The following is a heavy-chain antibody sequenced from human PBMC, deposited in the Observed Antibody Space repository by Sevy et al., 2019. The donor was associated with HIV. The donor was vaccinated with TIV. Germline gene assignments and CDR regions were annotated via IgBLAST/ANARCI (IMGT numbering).Heavy chain of an antibody. Sequence: GGSLRLSCAASGFTFSDYCMSWIHQSPGKGLEWVSYIDSSDSFMFYADSVKGRFTISRDNAKNSLYLQMNSLRVEDTAIYYCARERESSPRYYHDNSGYYPDYWGQGTLVTVSS. J-gene: IGHJ4*02. D-gene: IGHD3-22*01. CDR2: IDSSDSFM. CDR1: GFTFSDYC. CDR3: ARERESSPRYYHDNSGYYPDY. V-gene: IGHV3-11*01.